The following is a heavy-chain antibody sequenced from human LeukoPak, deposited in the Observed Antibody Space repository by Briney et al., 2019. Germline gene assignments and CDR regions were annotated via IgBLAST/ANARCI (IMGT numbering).Heavy chain of an antibody. CDR3: YSDCSSTSCYPDWFDP. D-gene: IGHD2-2*01. V-gene: IGHV3-73*01. CDR1: GFTFSGSA. J-gene: IGHJ5*02. CDR2: IRSKANSYAT. Sequence: GGSLRLSCAASGFTFSGSAMHWVRQASGKGLEWVGRIRSKANSYATAYAASVKGRFTISRDDSKNTAYLQMNSLKTEDTAVYYCYSDCSSTSCYPDWFDPWGQGTLVTVSS.